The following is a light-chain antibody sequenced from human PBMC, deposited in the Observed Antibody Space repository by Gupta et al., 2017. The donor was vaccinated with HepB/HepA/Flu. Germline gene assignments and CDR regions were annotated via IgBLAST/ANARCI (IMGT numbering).Light chain of an antibody. CDR2: KAS. CDR1: QSISSW. Sequence: DIHLTQSPSTLSASVGDRVTITCRASQSISSWLAWYQQKPGKAPKLLIYKASSLESGVPSRFSGSGSGTEFTLTISSLQPDDVATYYCQQYNSYPCTFGQGTKVEIK. CDR3: QQYNSYPCT. J-gene: IGKJ1*01. V-gene: IGKV1-5*03.